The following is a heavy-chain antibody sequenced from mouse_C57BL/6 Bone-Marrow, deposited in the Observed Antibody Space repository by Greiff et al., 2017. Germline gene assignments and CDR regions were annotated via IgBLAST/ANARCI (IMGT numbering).Heavy chain of an antibody. J-gene: IGHJ1*03. V-gene: IGHV14-4*01. Sequence: VQLQQSGAELVRPGASVKLSCTASGFNIKDDYMHWVKQRPEQGLEWIGWIDTENGDTEYASKFQGKATITADTASNTAYLQLSSLTSEDTAVYYCTTYGSWYFDVWGTGTTVTVSS. CDR2: IDTENGDT. CDR3: TTYGSWYFDV. D-gene: IGHD2-10*02. CDR1: GFNIKDDY.